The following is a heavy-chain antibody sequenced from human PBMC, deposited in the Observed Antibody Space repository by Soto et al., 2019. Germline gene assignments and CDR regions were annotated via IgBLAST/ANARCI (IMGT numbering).Heavy chain of an antibody. CDR3: AADFSSSWSGRYYYYGMDV. J-gene: IGHJ6*02. V-gene: IGHV1-58*01. CDR1: GFTFTSSA. D-gene: IGHD6-13*01. CDR2: IVVGSGNT. Sequence: QMPLVQSGPEVKKPGTSVKVSCKASGFTFTSSAVQWVRQARGQRLEWIGWIVVGSGNTNYAQKFQERVTITRDMSTSTAYMELSSLRSEDTAVYYCAADFSSSWSGRYYYYGMDVWGQGTTVTVSS.